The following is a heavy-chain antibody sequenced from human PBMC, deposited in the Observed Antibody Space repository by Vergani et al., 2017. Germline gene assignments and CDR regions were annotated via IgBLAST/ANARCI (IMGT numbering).Heavy chain of an antibody. CDR2: INHSGGST. D-gene: IGHD3-22*01. V-gene: IGHV4-34*01. CDR1: GGSFSGYY. Sequence: QVQLQQWGAGLLKPSETLSLTCAVYGGSFSGYYWSWIRQPPGKGLEWIGEINHSGGSTSYAQKFQGRVTMTRDTSTSTVYMELSSLRSEDTAVYYCARMYYYDSSGYSEGEDYWGQGTLVTVSS. J-gene: IGHJ4*02. CDR3: ARMYYYDSSGYSEGEDY.